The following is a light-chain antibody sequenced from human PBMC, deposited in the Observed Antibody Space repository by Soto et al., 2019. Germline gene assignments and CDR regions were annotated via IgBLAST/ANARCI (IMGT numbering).Light chain of an antibody. V-gene: IGLV2-8*01. J-gene: IGLJ1*01. CDR2: EVS. CDR3: SSYAGTNNLLYV. CDR1: SSDVGAYNY. Sequence: QSALGLPPSASGSPGQSITISCSGTSSDVGAYNYVSWYQQHPGKAPRLLIYEVSQRPSGVPDRFSGSKSANTASLTVSGLQPEDEADYYCSSYAGTNNLLYVFGTGTKVTVL.